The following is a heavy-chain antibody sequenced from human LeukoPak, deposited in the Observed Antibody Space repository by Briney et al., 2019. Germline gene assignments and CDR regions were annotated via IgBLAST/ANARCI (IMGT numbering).Heavy chain of an antibody. D-gene: IGHD6-13*01. CDR1: GYSFTSYW. V-gene: IGHV5-51*01. Sequence: GESLKISCKGSGYSFTSYWIGWVRQMPGKGLEWMGIIYPGDSDTRYSPSFQGQVTISADKSISTAYLQWSSLKASDTAMYYCARLWVGSSFSYYYYMDVWGKGATVTISS. J-gene: IGHJ6*03. CDR2: IYPGDSDT. CDR3: ARLWVGSSFSYYYYMDV.